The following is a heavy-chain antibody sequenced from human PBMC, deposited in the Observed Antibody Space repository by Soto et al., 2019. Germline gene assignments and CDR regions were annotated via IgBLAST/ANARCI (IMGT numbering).Heavy chain of an antibody. J-gene: IGHJ6*02. D-gene: IGHD5-18*01. CDR2: IYYSGTT. CDR1: GGSISSGDYY. Sequence: SETLSLTCTVSGGSISSGDYYWSWIRQPPGKGLEWIGYIYYSGTTYYNPSLKSRVTISVDTSKNQFSLKVSSVTAADTAVYYCARALIQLWPHYYYGMDVWGQGTTVTSP. V-gene: IGHV4-30-4*01. CDR3: ARALIQLWPHYYYGMDV.